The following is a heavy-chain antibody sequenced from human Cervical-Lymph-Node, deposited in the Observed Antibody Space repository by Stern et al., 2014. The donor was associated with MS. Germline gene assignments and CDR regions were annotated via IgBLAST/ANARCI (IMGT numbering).Heavy chain of an antibody. CDR3: ARESDRYGMDV. V-gene: IGHV5-51*01. CDR1: GDNFSRCC. J-gene: IGHJ6*02. CDR2: IYPDDSDA. Sequence: VQLVESGAEVKKPGESLKVSWQGSGDNFSRCCICWVRQLPGQGPEWMGIIYPDDSDATYRPSFQGQVIISVDKSINNAYLQVASLKASDTAMYYSARESDRYGMDVWCQGTTVTVSS. D-gene: IGHD2-21*02.